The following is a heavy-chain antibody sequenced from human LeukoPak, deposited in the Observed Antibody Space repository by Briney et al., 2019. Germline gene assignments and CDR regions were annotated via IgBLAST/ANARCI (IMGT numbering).Heavy chain of an antibody. CDR2: ISAYNGNT. J-gene: IGHJ4*02. CDR3: ARLPWWDIVVVPAAMGVYYFDY. V-gene: IGHV1-18*01. Sequence: GASVEVSCKASGYTFTSYGISWVRQAPGQGLEWMGWISAYNGNTNYAQKLQGRVTMTTDTSTSTAYMELRSLRSDDTAVYYCARLPWWDIVVVPAAMGVYYFDYWGQGTLVTVSS. D-gene: IGHD2-2*01. CDR1: GYTFTSYG.